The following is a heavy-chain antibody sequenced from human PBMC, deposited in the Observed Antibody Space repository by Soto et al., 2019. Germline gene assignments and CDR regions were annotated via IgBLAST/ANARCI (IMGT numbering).Heavy chain of an antibody. V-gene: IGHV4-39*01. D-gene: IGHD6-19*01. CDR1: GGSIGSSSYY. CDR2: IYDRGST. CDR3: ARHGYTSGRTYFDY. J-gene: IGHJ4*02. Sequence: QLQLQESGPGLVKPSETLSLTCTVSGGSIGSSSYYWGWIRQPPGKGLEWIGGIYDRGSTYSNPSLKSRLTPSLATSKNQFSLKLTSVTAADTAVYYCARHGYTSGRTYFDYWGQGTLVTVSS.